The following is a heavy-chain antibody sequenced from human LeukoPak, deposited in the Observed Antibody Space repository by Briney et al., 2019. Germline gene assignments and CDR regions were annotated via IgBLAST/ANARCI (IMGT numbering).Heavy chain of an antibody. CDR2: ISAYNGNT. Sequence: ASVKVSCKASGYTFTSYGISWVRQAPGQGLEWMGWISAYNGNTNYTQKLQGRVTMTTDTSTSTAYMELRSLRSDDTAVYYCARAGGICSSTSCYGYYYYYMDVWGKGTTVTISS. CDR1: GYTFTSYG. D-gene: IGHD2-2*01. CDR3: ARAGGICSSTSCYGYYYYYMDV. V-gene: IGHV1-18*01. J-gene: IGHJ6*03.